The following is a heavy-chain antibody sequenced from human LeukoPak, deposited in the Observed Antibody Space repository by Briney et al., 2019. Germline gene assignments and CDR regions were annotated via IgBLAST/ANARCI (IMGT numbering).Heavy chain of an antibody. CDR2: ISVGGDT. CDR1: RFTFSNYA. J-gene: IGHJ4*02. Sequence: PGGSLRLSCAASRFTFSNYAMSWVRQAPGKGLEWVSAISVGGDTHYADSVRGRFTISRDSSKSTLYLQMNSLRAEDTAIYYCAKDRAPITVFGVAPTASFDYWGQGTLVTVSS. V-gene: IGHV3-23*01. D-gene: IGHD3-3*01. CDR3: AKDRAPITVFGVAPTASFDY.